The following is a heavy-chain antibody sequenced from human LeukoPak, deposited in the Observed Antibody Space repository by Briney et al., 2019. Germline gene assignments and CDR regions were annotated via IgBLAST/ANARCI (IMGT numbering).Heavy chain of an antibody. D-gene: IGHD2-8*01. V-gene: IGHV1-69*05. CDR2: IIPIFGTA. CDR1: GGTSSSYA. J-gene: IGHJ6*03. Sequence: SVKVSCKASGGTSSSYAISWVRQAPGQGLEWMGRIIPIFGTANYAQKFQGRVTITTDESTSTAYMELSSLRSEDTAVYYCARLPCTNGVCFSYMDVWGKGTTVTVSS. CDR3: ARLPCTNGVCFSYMDV.